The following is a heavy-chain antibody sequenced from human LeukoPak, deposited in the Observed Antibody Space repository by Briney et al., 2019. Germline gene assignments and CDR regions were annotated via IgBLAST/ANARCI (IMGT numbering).Heavy chain of an antibody. CDR1: GFTFNYYA. Sequence: GGSLRLSCAASGFTFNYYAMTWVRQAPGKGLVWVSRIKSDGSSTSYADSVKGRFTISRDNAKNTVYLQMNSLRAEDTAVYYCATSRTFDYWGQGTLVTVSS. V-gene: IGHV3-74*01. CDR3: ATSRTFDY. J-gene: IGHJ4*02. CDR2: IKSDGSST.